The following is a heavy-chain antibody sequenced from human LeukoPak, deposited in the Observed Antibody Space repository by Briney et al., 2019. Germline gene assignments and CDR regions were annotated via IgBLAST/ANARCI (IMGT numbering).Heavy chain of an antibody. CDR3: ARGVVVSGATEADAFDI. J-gene: IGHJ3*02. V-gene: IGHV1-18*01. CDR1: GYTFTSCG. Sequence: ASVKVSCKASGYTFTSCGISWVRQAPGQGLEWMGWISAYNGNTNYAQKLQGRVTMTTDTSTSTAYMELRSLRSDDTAVYYCARGVVVSGATEADAFDIWGQGTMVTVSS. CDR2: ISAYNGNT. D-gene: IGHD1-26*01.